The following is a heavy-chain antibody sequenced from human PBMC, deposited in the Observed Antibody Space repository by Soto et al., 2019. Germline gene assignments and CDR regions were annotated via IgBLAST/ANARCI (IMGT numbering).Heavy chain of an antibody. CDR1: GFTFSSYG. CDR2: ISYDGSNK. CDR3: AKDGGNSLDGMDV. J-gene: IGHJ6*02. D-gene: IGHD2-21*02. V-gene: IGHV3-30*18. Sequence: QVQLVESGGGVVQPGRSLRLSCAASGFTFSSYGMHWVRQAPGKGLEWVAVISYDGSNKYYADSVKGRFTISRDNSKNTLYLQMNSLRAEDTAVYYCAKDGGNSLDGMDVWGQGTTVTVSS.